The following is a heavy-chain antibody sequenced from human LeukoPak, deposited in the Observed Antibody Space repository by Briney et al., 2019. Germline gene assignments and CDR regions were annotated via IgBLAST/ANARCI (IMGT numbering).Heavy chain of an antibody. CDR2: IYSGGST. D-gene: IGHD3-10*02. V-gene: IGHV3-23*03. J-gene: IGHJ6*04. CDR3: AELGITMIGGV. CDR1: GFTFSSYA. Sequence: SGGSLRLSCAASGFTFSSYAMSWVRQAPGKGLEWVSVIYSGGSTYYADSVKGRFTISRDNSKNTLYLQMNSLRAEDTAVYYCAELGITMIGGVRGKGTTVTISP.